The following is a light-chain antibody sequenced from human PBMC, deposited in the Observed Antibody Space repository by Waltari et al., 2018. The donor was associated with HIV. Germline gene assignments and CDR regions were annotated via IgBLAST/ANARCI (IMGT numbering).Light chain of an antibody. CDR3: QQYGSSPPWT. CDR2: GAS. J-gene: IGKJ1*01. CDR1: QSVSSNY. Sequence: DIVLTQSPGTLSLSPGERATLSCRASQSVSSNYLAWYQQKPGQAPRLLIYGASSRATGSPDRFSGSWSGTDFTLTISRLEPEDFAVYYCQQYGSSPPWTFGQGTKVEIK. V-gene: IGKV3-20*01.